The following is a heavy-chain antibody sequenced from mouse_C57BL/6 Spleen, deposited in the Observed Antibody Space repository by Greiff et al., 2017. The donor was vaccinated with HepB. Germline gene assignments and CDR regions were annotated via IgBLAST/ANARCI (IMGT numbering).Heavy chain of an antibody. J-gene: IGHJ4*01. D-gene: IGHD4-1*02. CDR2: IDPSDSYT. CDR1: GYTFTSYW. Sequence: QVQLQQPGAELVKPGASVKLSCKASGYTFTSYWLQWVRQRPGKGLEWIGEIDPSDSYTNYNQKFKGKATLTVDTSSSTAYMQLSSLTSEDSAVYYCASPQLGQGAMDYWGQGTSVTVSS. V-gene: IGHV1-50*01. CDR3: ASPQLGQGAMDY.